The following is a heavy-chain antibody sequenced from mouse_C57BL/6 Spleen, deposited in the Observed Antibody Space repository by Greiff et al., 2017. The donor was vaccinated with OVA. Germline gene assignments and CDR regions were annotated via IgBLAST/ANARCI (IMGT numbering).Heavy chain of an antibody. Sequence: EVQLQQSGPELVKPGASVKISCKASGYTFTDYYMNWVKQSHGKSLEWIGDINPNNGGTSYNQKFKGKATLTVDKSSSTAYMELRSLTSEDSAVYYSASITYDSFDYWGQGTTLTVSS. CDR2: INPNNGGT. V-gene: IGHV1-26*01. CDR1: GYTFTDYY. CDR3: ASITYDSFDY. D-gene: IGHD2-4*01. J-gene: IGHJ2*01.